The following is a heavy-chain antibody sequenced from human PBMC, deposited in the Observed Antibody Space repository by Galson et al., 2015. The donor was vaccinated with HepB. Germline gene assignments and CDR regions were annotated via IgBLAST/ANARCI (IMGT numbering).Heavy chain of an antibody. Sequence: SVKVSCKASGYTFTSYGISWVRQAPGQGLEWMGWISVYNGNTSYAQKLQGRVTMTTDTSTSTAYMELRSLRSDDTAVYYCARGHNSSSWYWGHYYYYGMDVWGQGTTVTVSS. CDR3: ARGHNSSSWYWGHYYYYGMDV. CDR1: GYTFTSYG. V-gene: IGHV1-18*01. J-gene: IGHJ6*02. CDR2: ISVYNGNT. D-gene: IGHD6-13*01.